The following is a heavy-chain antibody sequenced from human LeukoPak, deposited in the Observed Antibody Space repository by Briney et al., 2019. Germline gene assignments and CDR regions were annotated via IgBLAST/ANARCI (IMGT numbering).Heavy chain of an antibody. CDR1: GFIFSDYY. Sequence: GGSLRLSCAASGFIFSDYYMSWIRQAPGKGLEWVSYISSSGSTMYYTDSVKGRFTISRDNAKDSLYLQMNSLRAEDTAVYYCARVFNYDSSGYPDYWGQGTLVTVSS. J-gene: IGHJ4*02. V-gene: IGHV3-11*04. CDR2: ISSSGSTM. D-gene: IGHD3-22*01. CDR3: ARVFNYDSSGYPDY.